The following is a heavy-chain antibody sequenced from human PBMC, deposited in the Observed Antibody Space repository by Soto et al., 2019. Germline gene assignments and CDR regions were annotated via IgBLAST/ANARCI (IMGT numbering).Heavy chain of an antibody. Sequence: ASVKVSCKVSGYTLTELSMHWVRQAPGKGLEWMGGFDPEDGETIYAQKFQGRVTMTEDTSTDTAYMELSSLRSEDTAVYYCATGYGDYGGGELDYWGQGTLVTVSS. CDR1: GYTLTELS. CDR3: ATGYGDYGGGELDY. CDR2: FDPEDGET. D-gene: IGHD4-17*01. J-gene: IGHJ4*02. V-gene: IGHV1-24*01.